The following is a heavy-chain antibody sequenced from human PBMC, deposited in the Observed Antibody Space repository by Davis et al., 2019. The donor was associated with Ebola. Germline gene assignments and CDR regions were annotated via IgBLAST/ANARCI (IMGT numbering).Heavy chain of an antibody. Sequence: ASVKVSCKASGYTFTDYYMHWVRQAPGQGLEWMGWINPNSGGTNYAQKFQGWVTMTRDTSISTAYMELRSLRSDDTAVYYCARDPGVVGATGYFDYWGQGTLVTVSS. CDR1: GYTFTDYY. D-gene: IGHD1-26*01. V-gene: IGHV1-2*04. CDR3: ARDPGVVGATGYFDY. J-gene: IGHJ4*02. CDR2: INPNSGGT.